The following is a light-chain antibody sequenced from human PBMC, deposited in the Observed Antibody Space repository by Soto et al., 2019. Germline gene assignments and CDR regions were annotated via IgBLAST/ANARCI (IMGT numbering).Light chain of an antibody. V-gene: IGLV6-57*02. CDR2: EDN. Sequence: NFMLTQPHSVSEAPGKTVTISCTGSSGSIASNYVQWFQQRPGSAPTTVIYEDNKRPSGVPDRFSGSIDSSSNSASLTISGLKTEDEADYYCQSYGDNHQVFGVGTTLTVL. CDR1: SGSIASNY. CDR3: QSYGDNHQV. J-gene: IGLJ3*02.